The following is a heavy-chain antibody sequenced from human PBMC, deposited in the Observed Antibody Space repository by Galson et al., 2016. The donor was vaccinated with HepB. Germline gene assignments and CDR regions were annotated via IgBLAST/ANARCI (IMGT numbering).Heavy chain of an antibody. CDR1: GFTFSYYA. D-gene: IGHD2-21*01. V-gene: IGHV3-30*04. CDR2: ISYDGSNK. Sequence: SLRLSCAASGFTFSYYAIHWVRQAPGKGLEWVAVISYDGSNKYYADSVKGRFTISRDNSKNMLYLQMNSLRAEDTAMYYCARSVWRWRGMDVWGQGTTVTVSS. J-gene: IGHJ6*02. CDR3: ARSVWRWRGMDV.